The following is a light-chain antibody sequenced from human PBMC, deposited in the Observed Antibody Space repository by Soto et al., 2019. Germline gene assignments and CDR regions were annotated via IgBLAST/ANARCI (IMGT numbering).Light chain of an antibody. CDR1: QSVSSY. CDR2: DAS. CDR3: QQRSNLPNT. J-gene: IGKJ2*01. Sequence: EIVLTQSPATLSLSPGERATLSCRASQSVSSYLAWYQQKPGQAPRLLIYDASNRATGIPARFSGSGSGTDFTLTISSLEPEDFAVYYCQQRSNLPNTFGQWTKLEIK. V-gene: IGKV3-11*01.